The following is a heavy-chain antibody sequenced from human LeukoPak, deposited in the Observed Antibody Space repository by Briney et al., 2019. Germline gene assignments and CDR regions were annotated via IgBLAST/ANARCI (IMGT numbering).Heavy chain of an antibody. CDR2: VYYSGAT. D-gene: IGHD6-19*01. CDR3: ARRVAVTGIYCFDH. CDR1: GGSISTYY. Sequence: SETLSLTCTVSGGSISTYYWSWVRQPPGKGLEWIAYVYYSGATNYNPSLKSRVTISLDTSKNQFSLRLTSVTAADTAVYYCARRVAVTGIYCFDHWGQGTPVTVSS. V-gene: IGHV4-59*08. J-gene: IGHJ4*02.